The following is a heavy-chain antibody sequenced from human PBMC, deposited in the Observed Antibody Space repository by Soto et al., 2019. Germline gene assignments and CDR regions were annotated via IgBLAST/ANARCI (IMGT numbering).Heavy chain of an antibody. CDR2: INSDGSST. V-gene: IGHV3-74*01. CDR1: GFTFSSYW. D-gene: IGHD3-22*01. Sequence: EVQLVESGGGIVQPGGSLRLSCAASGFTFSSYWIHWVRQVPGKGLVWVSRINSDGSSTSYADSVKGRFTISRDNAKNTLYLQMNSLTGEDTAVYYCARPRYDGSGTPFDHWGQGTLVTVSS. J-gene: IGHJ4*02. CDR3: ARPRYDGSGTPFDH.